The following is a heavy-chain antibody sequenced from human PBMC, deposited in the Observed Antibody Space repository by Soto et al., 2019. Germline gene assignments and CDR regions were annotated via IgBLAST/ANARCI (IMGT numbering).Heavy chain of an antibody. CDR3: ARDWDLYSSSSGYYYYYGMDV. J-gene: IGHJ6*02. CDR1: GDSVSSNSAA. D-gene: IGHD6-6*01. CDR2: TYYRSKWYN. Sequence: SQTLSLTCAISGDSVSSNSAAWNWIRQSPSRGLEWRGRTYYRSKWYNDYAVSVKSRITINPDTSKNQFSLQLNSVTPEDTAVYYCARDWDLYSSSSGYYYYYGMDVWGQGTTVTVSS. V-gene: IGHV6-1*01.